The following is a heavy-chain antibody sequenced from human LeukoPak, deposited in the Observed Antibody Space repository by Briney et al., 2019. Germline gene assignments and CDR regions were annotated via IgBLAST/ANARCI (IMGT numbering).Heavy chain of an antibody. CDR2: ISSNGDTT. CDR3: ARDGV. Sequence: GGSLRLSCAVSGFTFSSYAMHWVRQAPGKGLEYVSAISSNGDTTYYASSVKGRSTISRDNSRSTLYLQMGSLRAEDMAVYYCARDGVWGQGTLVTVSS. CDR1: GFTFSSYA. J-gene: IGHJ4*02. V-gene: IGHV3-64*01.